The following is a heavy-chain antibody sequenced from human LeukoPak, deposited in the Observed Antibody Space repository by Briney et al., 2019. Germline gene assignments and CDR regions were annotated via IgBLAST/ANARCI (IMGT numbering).Heavy chain of an antibody. D-gene: IGHD2-21*01. V-gene: IGHV3-23*01. J-gene: IGHJ5*01. CDR1: GFTFTDSD. CDR3: AISFGYSLS. Sequence: GGSLRLSCAASGFTFTDSDMIWVAQTPGKGWEWVSGIAGSGRTTFYADSVKGRFAISRDNSKNTVSLQMNSLRAEDTAIYYCAISFGYSLSWGQGTLVTVSS. CDR2: IAGSGRTT.